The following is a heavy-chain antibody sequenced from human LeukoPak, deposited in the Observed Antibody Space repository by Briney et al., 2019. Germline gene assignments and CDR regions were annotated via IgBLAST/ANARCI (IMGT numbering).Heavy chain of an antibody. CDR3: ARGSTYGSGSYRPPYYYYYYGMDV. J-gene: IGHJ6*02. CDR1: GYTFTSYA. Sequence: ASVKVSCKASGYTFTSYAMNWVRQAPGQGLEWMGWINTNTGNPTYAQGFTGRFVFSLDTSVSTAYLQISSLKAEDTAVYYCARGSTYGSGSYRPPYYYYYYGMDVWGQGTTVTVSS. V-gene: IGHV7-4-1*02. D-gene: IGHD3-10*01. CDR2: INTNTGNP.